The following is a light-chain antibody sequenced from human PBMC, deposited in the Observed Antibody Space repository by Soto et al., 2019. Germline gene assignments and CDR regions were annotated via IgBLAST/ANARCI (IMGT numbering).Light chain of an antibody. Sequence: IACTHSPGTLCLSPRSRCTPSRRARQSVPNNQLAWFRQKPGHAPRLLIWGVSNRATGIPDRFSGSGSGTDFTLTISRLEPEDFVVFYCYQYGSTPPTFGQGTKVDNK. J-gene: IGKJ1*01. CDR3: YQYGSTPPT. CDR2: GVS. V-gene: IGKV3-20*01. CDR1: QSVPNNQ.